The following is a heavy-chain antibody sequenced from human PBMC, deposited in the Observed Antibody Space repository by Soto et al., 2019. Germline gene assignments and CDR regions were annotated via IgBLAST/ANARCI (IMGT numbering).Heavy chain of an antibody. CDR1: GGSVTNSSYY. V-gene: IGHV4-39*01. J-gene: IGHJ4*02. CDR3: VSQRTTVPTQAYFDY. Sequence: SETLSLTCTVSGGSVTNSSYYWGWIRQSPGKGLEWIGSVYYRGRIYSKSSVKSRVTISVDTSKSRFSLSLNSVTASDTAVYFCVSQRTTVPTQAYFDYWGPGALVTVSS. CDR2: VYYRGRI. D-gene: IGHD4-17*01.